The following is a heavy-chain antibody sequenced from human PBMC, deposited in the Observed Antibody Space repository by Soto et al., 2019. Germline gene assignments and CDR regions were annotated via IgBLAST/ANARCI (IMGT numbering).Heavy chain of an antibody. V-gene: IGHV3-74*01. D-gene: IGHD4-4*01. J-gene: IGHJ4*02. CDR1: GFTFSSYW. Sequence: GGSLRLSCAASGFTFSSYWMHWVRQAPGKGLVWVSRINSDGSSTSYADSGKGRFTISRDNAKNTLYLQMNSLGAEDTAVYYCARSLTTVPGGYWGQGTLVTVSS. CDR2: INSDGSST. CDR3: ARSLTTVPGGY.